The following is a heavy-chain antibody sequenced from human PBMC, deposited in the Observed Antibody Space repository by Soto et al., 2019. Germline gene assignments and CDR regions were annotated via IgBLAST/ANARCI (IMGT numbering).Heavy chain of an antibody. CDR3: AIDKVGTHFY. D-gene: IGHD2-21*02. CDR1: GYTFTSYD. Sequence: QVLLVQSGAEVKKPGASVKVSCKASGYTFTSYDINWVRQATGQGLEWMGWINPNSGNTGYAQKFQGRVTMTRNTSISTAYMELRSLRSDDTAVYYCAIDKVGTHFYWGQGTLVTVSS. J-gene: IGHJ4*02. V-gene: IGHV1-8*01. CDR2: INPNSGNT.